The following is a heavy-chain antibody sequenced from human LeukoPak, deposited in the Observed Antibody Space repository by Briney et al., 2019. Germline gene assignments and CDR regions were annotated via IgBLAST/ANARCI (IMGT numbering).Heavy chain of an antibody. D-gene: IGHD2-15*01. CDR2: IIPIFGTA. V-gene: IGHV1-69*13. Sequence: SVKVSCKASGGTFSSYAISWVRQAPGQGLEWMGGIIPIFGTANYAQKFQGRVTITADESTSTAYMELSSLRSEDTAVYYCAREAVVVVAATGQFDYWGQGTLVTVSS. CDR1: GGTFSSYA. CDR3: AREAVVVVAATGQFDY. J-gene: IGHJ4*02.